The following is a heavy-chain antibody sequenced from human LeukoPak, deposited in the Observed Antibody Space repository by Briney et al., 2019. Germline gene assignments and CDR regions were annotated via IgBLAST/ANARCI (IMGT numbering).Heavy chain of an antibody. J-gene: IGHJ4*02. CDR1: GGTFSSYA. CDR3: ARGPSCGGDCYSDY. CDR2: IIPIFGTA. Sequence: ASVKVSCKASGGTFSSYAISWVRQAPGQGLEWMGGIIPIFGTANYAQKFQGRVTITADESTSTAYMELSSLRSEDTAVYYCARGPSCGGDCYSDYWGQGTLVTVSS. V-gene: IGHV1-69*13. D-gene: IGHD2-21*02.